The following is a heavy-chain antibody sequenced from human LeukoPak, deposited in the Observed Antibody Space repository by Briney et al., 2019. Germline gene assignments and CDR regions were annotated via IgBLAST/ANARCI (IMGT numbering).Heavy chain of an antibody. CDR2: IYTSGST. D-gene: IGHD3-22*01. CDR1: GGSISSSSYY. V-gene: IGHV4-39*07. CDR3: ARDSSGYYYPGVIDY. Sequence: RPSETLSLTCTVSGGSISSSSYYWGWIRQPPGKGLEWIGRIYTSGSTNYNPSLKSRVTISVDTSKNQFSLKLSSVTAADTAVYYCARDSSGYYYPGVIDYWGQGTLVTVSS. J-gene: IGHJ4*02.